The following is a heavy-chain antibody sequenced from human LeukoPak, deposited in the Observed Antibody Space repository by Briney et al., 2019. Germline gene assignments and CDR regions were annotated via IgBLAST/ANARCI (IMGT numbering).Heavy chain of an antibody. CDR2: IYYSGST. J-gene: IGHJ3*02. V-gene: IGHV4-59*01. CDR1: GGSISSYY. D-gene: IGHD3-22*01. Sequence: SETLSLTCTVSGGSISSYYWSWIRQPPGKGLEWIGCIYYSGSTNYNPSLKSRVTISVDTSKNQFSLKLSSVTAADTAVYYCARDPNYYYDSSGGLAFDIWGQGTMVTVSS. CDR3: ARDPNYYYDSSGGLAFDI.